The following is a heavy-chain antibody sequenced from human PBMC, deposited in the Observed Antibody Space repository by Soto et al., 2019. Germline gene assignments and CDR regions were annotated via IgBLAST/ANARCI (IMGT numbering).Heavy chain of an antibody. J-gene: IGHJ3*02. Sequence: GGSLRLSCAASKFTFSKYAMSWVRQAPGKGLEWVSVISGSGDSTYYADSVKGRFTISRDNSKTTLYLQMNSLRAEDTAVYYCAKDSTAAGAFDIWGQGTMVTVSS. D-gene: IGHD5-18*01. V-gene: IGHV3-23*01. CDR2: ISGSGDST. CDR3: AKDSTAAGAFDI. CDR1: KFTFSKYA.